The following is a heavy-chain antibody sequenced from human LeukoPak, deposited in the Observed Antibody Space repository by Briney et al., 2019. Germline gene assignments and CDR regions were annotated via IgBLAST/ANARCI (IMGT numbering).Heavy chain of an antibody. CDR1: GGSISSSY. D-gene: IGHD2-2*01. CDR2: VFYSGAT. V-gene: IGHV4-59*01. J-gene: IGHJ4*02. CDR3: ARIQGSTSPFDS. Sequence: SETLSLTCTVSGGSISSSYWSWIRQPPGKTLEWFGYVFYSGATTYNPSLESRVTISFDTSKNQFSLRLSSVTAADTAVYYCARIQGSTSPFDSWGQGTLVTVSS.